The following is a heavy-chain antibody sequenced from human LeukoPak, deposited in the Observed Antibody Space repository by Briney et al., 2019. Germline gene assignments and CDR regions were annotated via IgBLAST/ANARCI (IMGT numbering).Heavy chain of an antibody. J-gene: IGHJ6*02. V-gene: IGHV1-2*02. CDR1: GYTFTGYY. CDR2: INPNSGGT. CDR3: ARDQFPQTGTTLDHYYYGMDV. Sequence: VASVKVSCKASGYTFTGYYMHWVRQAPGQGLEWMGWINPNSGGTNYAQKFQGRVTMTRDTSISTAYMELSRLRSDDTAVYYCARDQFPQTGTTLDHYYYGMDVWGQGTTVTVSS. D-gene: IGHD1-1*01.